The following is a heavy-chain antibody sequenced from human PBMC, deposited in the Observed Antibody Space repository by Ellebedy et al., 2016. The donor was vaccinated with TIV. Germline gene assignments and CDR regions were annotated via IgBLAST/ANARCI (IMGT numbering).Heavy chain of an antibody. J-gene: IGHJ4*02. V-gene: IGHV3-23*01. CDR1: GFTFSSFA. D-gene: IGHD3-22*01. CDR2: ISSDGTGT. Sequence: GGSLRPSCAASGFTFSSFAMHWVRQAPGKGLEWLSVISSDGTGTDHADSVKGRFTITRDNSKNTLYLQMNRLRTEDTAVYFCAKGSSSGFTYDRVGFEYWGQGALVTVSS. CDR3: AKGSSSGFTYDRVGFEY.